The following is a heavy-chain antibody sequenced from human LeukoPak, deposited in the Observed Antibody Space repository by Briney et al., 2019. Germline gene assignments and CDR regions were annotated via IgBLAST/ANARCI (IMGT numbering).Heavy chain of an antibody. J-gene: IGHJ5*02. V-gene: IGHV4-59*01. CDR2: IYYSGSP. CDR3: AGSEGGQWLAYNWFHP. CDR1: GGSISSYY. Sequence: SETLSLTCTVSGGSISSYYWSWIRQPPGKGLEGMGYIYYSGSPNYNPSLKSRFPISENTSKNQFPLKLSPVTAGDTACYYLAGSEGGQWLAYNWFHPWGQGTLVTVSS. D-gene: IGHD6-19*01.